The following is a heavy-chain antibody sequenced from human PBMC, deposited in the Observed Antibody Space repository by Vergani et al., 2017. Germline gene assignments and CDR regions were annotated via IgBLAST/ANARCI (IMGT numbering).Heavy chain of an antibody. CDR3: AKANPRNSGYDYLYYYHAMDV. Sequence: EVQLLESGGDLVQPGGSLRLSCAASGFTFTHYAMNWVRQAPGKGLEWVSGISGSGGSTYYAGSVKGRFTISRDSSKNTLYLQMNSLSAVDTAVYYCAKANPRNSGYDYLYYYHAMDVWGQGTTVTVSS. D-gene: IGHD5-12*01. V-gene: IGHV3-23*01. CDR2: ISGSGGST. CDR1: GFTFTHYA. J-gene: IGHJ6*02.